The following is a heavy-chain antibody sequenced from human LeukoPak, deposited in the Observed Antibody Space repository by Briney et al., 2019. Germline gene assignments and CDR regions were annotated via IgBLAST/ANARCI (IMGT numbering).Heavy chain of an antibody. CDR3: ATSYCTPSNCSGFDS. CDR2: IYPDDSDT. J-gene: IGHJ4*02. D-gene: IGHD2-8*01. CDR1: GYSFTNYW. V-gene: IGHV5-51*01. Sequence: GESLKISCKGSGYSFTNYWIGWVRQMPGKGLEYMGIIYPDDSDTRYSPSFQGQVAISADKSINTAYLQWSSLKASDTAMYYCATSYCTPSNCSGFDSWGQGTPVTVSS.